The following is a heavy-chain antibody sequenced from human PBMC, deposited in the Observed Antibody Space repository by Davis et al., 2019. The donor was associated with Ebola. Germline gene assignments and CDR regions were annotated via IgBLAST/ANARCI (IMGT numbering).Heavy chain of an antibody. CDR1: GFTFSSYW. Sequence: PGGSLRLSCAASGFTFSSYWMSWVRQAPGKGLEWVANIKQDGSEKYYVDSVKGRFTISRDNAKNSLYLQMNSLRAEDTAVYYCARDKYGDLGDYFDYWGQGTLVTVSS. CDR3: ARDKYGDLGDYFDY. CDR2: IKQDGSEK. J-gene: IGHJ4*02. D-gene: IGHD4-17*01. V-gene: IGHV3-7*01.